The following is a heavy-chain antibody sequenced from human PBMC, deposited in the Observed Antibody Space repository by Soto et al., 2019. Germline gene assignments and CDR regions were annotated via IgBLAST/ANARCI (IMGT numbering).Heavy chain of an antibody. CDR1: GFTFSSYS. CDR3: ASEPIYTEAVRPERAAAVDY. Sequence: GGSLRLSCAASGFTFSSYSMNWVRQAPGKGLEWVSYISSSSSIIYYADSVKGRFTISRDNVKNSLYLQMNSLRDEDTAVYYCASEPIYTEAVRPERAAAVDYWGQGTLVTVSS. CDR2: ISSSSSII. J-gene: IGHJ4*02. V-gene: IGHV3-48*02. D-gene: IGHD6-13*01.